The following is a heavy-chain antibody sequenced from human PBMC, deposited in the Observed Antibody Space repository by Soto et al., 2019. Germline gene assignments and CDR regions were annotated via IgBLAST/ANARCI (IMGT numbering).Heavy chain of an antibody. J-gene: IGHJ6*02. Sequence: PGGSLRLSCAASGFTFSSYGMHWVRQAPGKGLEWVAVISYDGSNKYYADSVKGRFTISRDNSKSTLYLQMNSLRAEDTAVYYCAKDLIYCSSTSCYTIGYYYGMDVWGQGTTVTVSS. CDR1: GFTFSSYG. D-gene: IGHD2-2*02. CDR3: AKDLIYCSSTSCYTIGYYYGMDV. V-gene: IGHV3-30*18. CDR2: ISYDGSNK.